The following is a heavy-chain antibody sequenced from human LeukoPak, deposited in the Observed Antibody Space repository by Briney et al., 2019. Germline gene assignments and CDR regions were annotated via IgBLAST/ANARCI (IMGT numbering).Heavy chain of an antibody. J-gene: IGHJ6*03. CDR2: INHSGST. V-gene: IGHV4-34*01. Sequence: SETLSLTCAVYGGSFSGYYWSWIRQPPGKGLEWIGEINHSGSTNYNPSLKSRVTISVDTSKNQFSLKLSSVTAADTAVYYCARGPGYSYGGRYMDVWGKGTTVTVSS. CDR3: ARGPGYSYGGRYMDV. CDR1: GGSFSGYY. D-gene: IGHD5-18*01.